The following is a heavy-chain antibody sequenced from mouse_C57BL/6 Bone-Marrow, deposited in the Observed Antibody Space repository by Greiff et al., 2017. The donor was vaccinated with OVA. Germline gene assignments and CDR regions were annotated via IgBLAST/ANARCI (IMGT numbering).Heavy chain of an antibody. CDR3: ARSGINTVVATYWYFDV. CDR2: IDPSDSYT. Sequence: QVQLQQPGAELVMPGASVKLSCKASGYTFTSYWMHWVKQRPGQGLEWIGEIDPSDSYTNYNQKFKGKSTLTVDKSSSTAYMQLSSLTSEDSAVYYCARSGINTVVATYWYFDVWGTGTTVTVSS. CDR1: GYTFTSYW. J-gene: IGHJ1*03. D-gene: IGHD1-1*01. V-gene: IGHV1-69*01.